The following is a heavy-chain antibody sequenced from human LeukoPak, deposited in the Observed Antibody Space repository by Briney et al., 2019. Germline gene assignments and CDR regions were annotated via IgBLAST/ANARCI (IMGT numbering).Heavy chain of an antibody. Sequence: ASVKVSCKASGYTFTGYYMHWVRQAPGQGLEWMGRINPNSGGTNFAQKFQSRVTMTRDTSISTAYMELSRLRSDDTAVYYCAREEGDGSGSYYCWGQGTLVTVSS. CDR2: INPNSGGT. D-gene: IGHD3-10*01. CDR3: AREEGDGSGSYYC. CDR1: GYTFTGYY. V-gene: IGHV1-2*06. J-gene: IGHJ4*02.